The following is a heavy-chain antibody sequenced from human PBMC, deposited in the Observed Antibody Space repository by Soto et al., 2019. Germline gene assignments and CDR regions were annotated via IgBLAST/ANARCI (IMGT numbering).Heavy chain of an antibody. Sequence: GGSLRLSCASSGFTFSSYAMSWVRQAPGKGLEWVSAISGSGGSTYYADSVKGRFTISRDNSKNTLYLQMNSLRAEDTAVYYCAKDVWGDYYYYMDVWGKGTTVTVSS. CDR2: ISGSGGST. V-gene: IGHV3-23*01. D-gene: IGHD3-16*01. CDR1: GFTFSSYA. CDR3: AKDVWGDYYYYMDV. J-gene: IGHJ6*03.